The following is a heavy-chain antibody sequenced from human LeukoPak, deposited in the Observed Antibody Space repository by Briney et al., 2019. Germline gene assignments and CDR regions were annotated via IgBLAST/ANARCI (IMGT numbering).Heavy chain of an antibody. Sequence: SETLSLTCTVSGGSISGYYWSWLRQPPGKGLEWLGFIYYSGSTKYNPSLKSRVTISVDTSKNQFSLKLTSVTAADTAVYYCARYGSGSYSDDHFQHWGQGTLVTVSS. CDR1: GGSISGYY. J-gene: IGHJ1*01. D-gene: IGHD3-10*01. CDR3: ARYGSGSYSDDHFQH. V-gene: IGHV4-59*08. CDR2: IYYSGST.